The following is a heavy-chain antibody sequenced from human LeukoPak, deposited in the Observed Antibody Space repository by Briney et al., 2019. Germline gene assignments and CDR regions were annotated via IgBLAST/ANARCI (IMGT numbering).Heavy chain of an antibody. CDR3: VRDGGTAAAGTHRFDY. V-gene: IGHV3-48*01. CDR1: GFTFSSYA. CDR2: ISSTSSAI. J-gene: IGHJ4*02. D-gene: IGHD6-13*01. Sequence: GGSLRLSCAASGFTFSSYAMNWVRQAPGKGLEWVSYISSTSSAIYYAVSVNGRFTISRDNAKNSLYLQMNSLRAEDTAVYYCVRDGGTAAAGTHRFDYWGQGTLVTVSS.